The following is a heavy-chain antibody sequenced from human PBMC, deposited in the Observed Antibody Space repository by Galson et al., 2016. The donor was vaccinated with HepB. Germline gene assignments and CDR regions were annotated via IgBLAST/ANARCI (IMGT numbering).Heavy chain of an antibody. CDR3: ARGPNDYGRALGY. J-gene: IGHJ4*01. CDR2: IYSGGTT. D-gene: IGHD4-17*01. Sequence: CAASWFTVSSDYMSWVRQAPGKGLEWVSIIYSGGTTYYADSVKGRFTISRDNSKNTLYLQMNSLRAEDTAVYYCARGPNDYGRALGYWGHGTLVTGSS. V-gene: IGHV3-53*01. CDR1: WFTVSSDY.